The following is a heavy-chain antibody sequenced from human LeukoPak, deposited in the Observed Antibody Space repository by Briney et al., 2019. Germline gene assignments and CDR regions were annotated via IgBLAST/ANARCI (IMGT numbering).Heavy chain of an antibody. CDR3: ARCEWHYYHYYMDV. CDR1: GFTFDTYW. CDR2: IKQDGSEK. V-gene: IGHV3-7*01. Sequence: GGSLRLSCAASGFTFDTYWMSWVCQAPGKGLEWVANIKQDGSEKDYVDSVKGRFTISRDNAKNSLYLQMNSLRAEDTAVYYCARCEWHYYHYYMDVWGKGTTVTVSS. D-gene: IGHD3-3*01. J-gene: IGHJ6*03.